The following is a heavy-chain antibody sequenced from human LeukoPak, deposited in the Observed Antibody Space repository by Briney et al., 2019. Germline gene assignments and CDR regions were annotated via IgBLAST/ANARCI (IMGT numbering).Heavy chain of an antibody. CDR2: IYYSGST. D-gene: IGHD6-13*01. CDR3: AREYPIAAAGHFDY. J-gene: IGHJ4*02. V-gene: IGHV4-61*01. CDR1: GGSVSSGSHY. Sequence: SETLSLTCTVSGGSVSSGSHYWSWIRQPPGKGLEWIGYIYYSGSTNYNPSLKSRVTISVDTSKNQFSLKLSSVTAADTAVYYCAREYPIAAAGHFDYWGQGTLVTVSS.